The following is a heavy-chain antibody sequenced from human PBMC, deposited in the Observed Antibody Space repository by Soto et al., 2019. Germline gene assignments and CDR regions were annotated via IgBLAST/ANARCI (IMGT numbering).Heavy chain of an antibody. CDR1: GFTFSNYG. D-gene: IGHD5-12*01. V-gene: IGHV3-30*18. CDR3: AKPEEGWIKNFDY. Sequence: GGSLRLSCAASGFTFSNYGMHWVRQAPGKGLECVAVISYDGSNKYYADSVKGRFTISRDNSKNTLYLQMNSLRAEDTAVYYCAKPEEGWIKNFDYWGQGTLVTVSS. J-gene: IGHJ4*02. CDR2: ISYDGSNK.